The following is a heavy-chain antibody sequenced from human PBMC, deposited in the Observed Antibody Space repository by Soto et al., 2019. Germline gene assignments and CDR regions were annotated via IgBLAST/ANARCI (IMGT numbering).Heavy chain of an antibody. D-gene: IGHD3-10*01. CDR3: AKSLWFGELSGYDY. J-gene: IGHJ4*02. V-gene: IGHV4-59*01. Sequence: SETLSLTCTVSGASISRYYWSWIRQSPGKGLEWIGYLYNTGSTIYNPSLKSRVTISVDTSKNQFSLKLSSVTAADTAVYYCAKSLWFGELSGYDYWGQGTLVTSPQ. CDR2: LYNTGST. CDR1: GASISRYY.